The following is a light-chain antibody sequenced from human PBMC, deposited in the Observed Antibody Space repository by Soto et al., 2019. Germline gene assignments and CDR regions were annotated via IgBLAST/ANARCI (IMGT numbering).Light chain of an antibody. J-gene: IGKJ5*01. V-gene: IGKV3-20*01. Sequence: EILLTQSPATLSWSPGERATLSCGGSQSVSSYLAWYQQKPGQAPRLLSSGASNRASGIPARFSAWGSATDFTLTISRLEPQDFAVYYCQQYGSSHRVTFGHGTRLEI. CDR2: GAS. CDR3: QQYGSSHRVT. CDR1: QSVSSY.